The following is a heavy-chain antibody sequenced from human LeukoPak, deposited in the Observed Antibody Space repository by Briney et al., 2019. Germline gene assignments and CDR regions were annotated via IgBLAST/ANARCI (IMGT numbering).Heavy chain of an antibody. CDR1: GGIFSSYA. V-gene: IGHV1-69*04. Sequence: SVKVSCKASGGIFSSYAISWVRQAPGQGLEWMGRIIPILGIANYAQKFQGRVTITADKSTSTAYMDLSSLRSEDTAVYYCARDLPPYYSDYWGQGTLVTVSS. J-gene: IGHJ4*02. CDR2: IIPILGIA. CDR3: ARDLPPYYSDY.